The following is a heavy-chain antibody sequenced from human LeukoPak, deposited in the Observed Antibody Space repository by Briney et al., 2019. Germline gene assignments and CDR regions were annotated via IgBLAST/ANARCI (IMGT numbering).Heavy chain of an antibody. V-gene: IGHV4-4*07. CDR1: GGSISSYY. CDR2: IYTSGST. J-gene: IGHJ4*02. Sequence: SETLSLTCTVSGGSISSYYWSWIRQPAGKGLEWIGRIYTSGSTKYNPSLKSRVTTSVDTSKNQFSLKLSSVTAADTAVYYCARDGNSGYTFDYWGQGTLVTVSS. D-gene: IGHD5-12*01. CDR3: ARDGNSGYTFDY.